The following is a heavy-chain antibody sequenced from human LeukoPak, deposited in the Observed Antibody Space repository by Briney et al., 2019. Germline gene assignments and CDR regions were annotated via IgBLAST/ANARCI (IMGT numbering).Heavy chain of an antibody. V-gene: IGHV4-30-2*01. CDR1: GGSISSGGYS. CDR2: IYHSGST. D-gene: IGHD3-22*01. CDR3: ATLFHYYDSSGYYYEYFQH. J-gene: IGHJ1*01. Sequence: SETLSLTCAVSGGSISSGGYSWSWIRQPPGKGLEWIGYIYHSGSTYYNPSLKSRVTISVDRSKNQFPLKLSSVTAADTAVYYCATLFHYYDSSGYYYEYFQHWGQGTLVTVSS.